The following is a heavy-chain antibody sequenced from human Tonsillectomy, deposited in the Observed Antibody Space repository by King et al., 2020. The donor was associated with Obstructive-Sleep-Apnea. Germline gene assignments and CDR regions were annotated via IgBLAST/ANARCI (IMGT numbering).Heavy chain of an antibody. J-gene: IGHJ6*02. V-gene: IGHV4-34*01. CDR2: INHSGST. D-gene: IGHD4-23*01. CDR3: ARRVVVTNSYYYYYYGMDV. CDR1: GGSFSGYY. Sequence: VQLQQWGAGLLKPSETLSLTCAVYGGSFSGYYWSWIRQPPGKGLEWIGEINHSGSTNYNPSLKSRVTISVDTSKNQFSLKLSSVPAADTAVYYCARRVVVTNSYYYYYYGMDVWGQGTTVTVSS.